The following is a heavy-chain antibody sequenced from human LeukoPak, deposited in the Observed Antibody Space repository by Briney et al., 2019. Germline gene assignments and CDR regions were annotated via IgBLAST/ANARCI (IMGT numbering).Heavy chain of an antibody. CDR2: ISSSGNTI. J-gene: IGHJ4*02. V-gene: IGHV3-11*01. D-gene: IGHD6-19*01. CDR3: AKDRSFYSRGSPDY. Sequence: GGSLRLSCTASRFTFSDYYMSWIRQAPGKGLEWVSYISSSGNTIYYADSVRGRFTISRDNAKISLYLQMNSLRAEDTAVYYCAKDRSFYSRGSPDYWGQGTLVTVSS. CDR1: RFTFSDYY.